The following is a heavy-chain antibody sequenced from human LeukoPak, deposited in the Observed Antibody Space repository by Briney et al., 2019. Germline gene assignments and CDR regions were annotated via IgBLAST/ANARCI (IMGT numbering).Heavy chain of an antibody. CDR1: GFAFSSSA. CDR3: ARDLTTVVTPGAFDY. J-gene: IGHJ4*02. CDR2: ISYDEINK. D-gene: IGHD4-23*01. Sequence: GRSLRLSCAASGFAFSSSAVHWVRQAPGKGLEWVALISYDEINKYYADSVKGRFTISRDNSKNTLYLQMNSLRAEDTAVYYCARDLTTVVTPGAFDYWGQGTLVTVSP. V-gene: IGHV3-30*04.